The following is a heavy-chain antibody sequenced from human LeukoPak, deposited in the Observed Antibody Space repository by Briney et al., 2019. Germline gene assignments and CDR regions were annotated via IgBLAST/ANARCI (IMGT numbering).Heavy chain of an antibody. J-gene: IGHJ4*02. CDR2: IGSDVRA. D-gene: IGHD3-3*01. CDR1: GVSLSTNA. Sequence: PRGSLRLSSAASGVSLSTNAMYWVRHDPEKGLEWVSGIGSDVRAFCTDSVKGRFTISRENSKNTLYLQMNSVRAEDTAIYYCAKDLHNWSGIDYWGQGTLVTVSS. CDR3: AKDLHNWSGIDY. V-gene: IGHV3-23*01.